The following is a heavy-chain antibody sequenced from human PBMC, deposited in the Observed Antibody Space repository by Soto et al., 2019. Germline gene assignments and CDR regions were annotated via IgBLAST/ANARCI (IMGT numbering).Heavy chain of an antibody. D-gene: IGHD6-19*01. V-gene: IGHV1-24*01. CDR1: GYTLTELS. J-gene: IGHJ3*02. Sequence: ASVKVSCKVSGYTLTELSMHWVRQAPGKGLEWMGGFDPEDGETIYAQKFQGRVTMTEDTSTDTAYMELSSLRSEDTAVYYCATDFAQGEPGWHKGANDAFDIWGQGTMVTVSS. CDR3: ATDFAQGEPGWHKGANDAFDI. CDR2: FDPEDGET.